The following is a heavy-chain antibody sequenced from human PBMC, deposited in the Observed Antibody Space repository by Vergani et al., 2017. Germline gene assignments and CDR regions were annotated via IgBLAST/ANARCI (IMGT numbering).Heavy chain of an antibody. CDR3: ARVGHLVAVTGEGPSLDL. CDR1: GGSISSYY. D-gene: IGHD2-21*02. CDR2: IYYSGST. V-gene: IGHV4-59*04. Sequence: QVQLQESGPGLVKPSETLSLTCTVSGGSISSYYWSWIRQPPGKGLEWIGYIYYSGSTYYNPSLESRVTMSVDTSKSQFSLKLSSVTAADTAVYYCARVGHLVAVTGEGPSLDLWGRGTLVTVAS. J-gene: IGHJ2*01.